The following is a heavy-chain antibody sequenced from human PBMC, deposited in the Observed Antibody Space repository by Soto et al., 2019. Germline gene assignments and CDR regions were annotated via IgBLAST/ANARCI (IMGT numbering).Heavy chain of an antibody. CDR1: GFSLSTSGVG. Sequence: SGPTLVNPTQTLTLTCTFSGFSLSTSGVGVGWIRQPPGKALEWLALIYWDDDKRYSPSLKSRLTITKDTYKNQVVLTMTNMDPVDTATYYCAHRRFYYDSSGYWFDYWGQGTLVTVSS. CDR2: IYWDDDK. D-gene: IGHD3-22*01. CDR3: AHRRFYYDSSGYWFDY. J-gene: IGHJ4*02. V-gene: IGHV2-5*02.